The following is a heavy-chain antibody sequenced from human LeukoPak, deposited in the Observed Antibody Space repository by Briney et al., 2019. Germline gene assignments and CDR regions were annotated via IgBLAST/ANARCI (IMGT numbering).Heavy chain of an antibody. CDR3: ARGPHQQWPPMQY. J-gene: IGHJ4*02. V-gene: IGHV4-39*07. CDR1: GGSISSSSYY. Sequence: SETLSLTCTVSGGSISSSSYYWGWIRQPPGKGLEWIGSIYYSGSTYYNPSLKSRVTISVDTSKNQFSLKLSSVTAADTGVYCARGPHQQWPPMQYWGQGSLVTVSS. CDR2: IYYSGST. D-gene: IGHD6-19*01.